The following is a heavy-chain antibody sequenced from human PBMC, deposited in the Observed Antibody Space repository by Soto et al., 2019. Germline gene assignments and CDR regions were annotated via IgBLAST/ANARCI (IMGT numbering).Heavy chain of an antibody. J-gene: IGHJ6*02. Sequence: QVQLQQWGAGLLKPSETLSLTCAVYGGSFSGYYWSWIRQPPGKGLEWIGEINHSGSTNYNPSLKRRVTISVDTSKNQFSLKLSSVTAADTAVYYCARYGDYVPYYYYYGMDVWGQGTTVTVSS. D-gene: IGHD4-17*01. CDR2: INHSGST. CDR1: GGSFSGYY. V-gene: IGHV4-34*01. CDR3: ARYGDYVPYYYYYGMDV.